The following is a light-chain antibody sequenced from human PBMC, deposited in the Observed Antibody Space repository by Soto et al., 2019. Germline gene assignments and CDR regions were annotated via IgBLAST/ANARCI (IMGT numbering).Light chain of an antibody. CDR2: SDN. V-gene: IGLV1-40*01. Sequence: QSVLTQPPSVSGAPGQRVTISCTGSSSNIGAGHDAHWYQQFPGTAPKVVIYSDNNRPSGVPDRFSGSKSGTSASLAITGLQSEDEAYYYCQAYDRGLSATVFGGGTKVTVL. J-gene: IGLJ2*01. CDR1: SSNIGAGHD. CDR3: QAYDRGLSATV.